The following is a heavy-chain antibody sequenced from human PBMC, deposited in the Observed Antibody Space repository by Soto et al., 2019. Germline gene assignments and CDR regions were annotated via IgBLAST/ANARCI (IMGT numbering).Heavy chain of an antibody. CDR1: SYTFTSYG. D-gene: IGHD3-3*01. V-gene: IGHV1-18*01. CDR3: ARHYDFWKVGWFDP. CDR2: ISAYNCNT. J-gene: IGHJ5*02. Sequence: ASVKVSCKASSYTFTSYGISWVRQALGQGLEWMGWISAYNCNTNYAQKLQGRVTMTTDTSTSTAYMELRSLRSDDTAVYYCARHYDFWKVGWFDPWGQGTLVTVSS.